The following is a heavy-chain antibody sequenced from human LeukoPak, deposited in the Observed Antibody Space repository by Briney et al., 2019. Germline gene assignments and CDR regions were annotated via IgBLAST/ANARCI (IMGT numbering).Heavy chain of an antibody. D-gene: IGHD3-22*01. Sequence: GASVKVSCKASGYTFTGYYIHWVRQAPGQGLEWMGWINPNSGGTKYAQKFQGRVTMTRDTSISTAYMELRSGDTAVYYCATSSGYYVGYIQYWGQGTLVTVSS. CDR1: GYTFTGYY. CDR2: INPNSGGT. J-gene: IGHJ1*01. V-gene: IGHV1-2*02. CDR3: ATSSGYYVGYIQY.